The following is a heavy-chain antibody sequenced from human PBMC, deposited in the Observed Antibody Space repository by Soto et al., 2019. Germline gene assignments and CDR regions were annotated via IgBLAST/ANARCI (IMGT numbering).Heavy chain of an antibody. V-gene: IGHV4-4*02. CDR2: IYHSGST. D-gene: IGHD4-17*01. CDR3: ARDPDGDIPINY. Sequence: QVQLQESGPGLVKPSGTLSLTCAVSGVSISSSYWWSWVRQPPGKGLEWIGEIYHSGSTNYSPSLKSRVTISIDKSKHPFSLKLSSVTAADTAVYYCARDPDGDIPINYWGQGTLVTVSS. J-gene: IGHJ4*02. CDR1: GVSISSSYW.